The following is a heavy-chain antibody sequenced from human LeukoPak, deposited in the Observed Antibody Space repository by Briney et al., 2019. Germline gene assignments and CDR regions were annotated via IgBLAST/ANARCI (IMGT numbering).Heavy chain of an antibody. D-gene: IGHD2-21*02. CDR2: VYYSGIT. Sequence: PSETLSLTCTVSGGSISSNSYYWGWIRQPPGKGLEWIGSVYYSGITYYNPSLRVTISVDTSKNQFSLKLSSVTAADTAVYYCARGSRLVTGFDPWGQGTLVTVSS. CDR3: ARGSRLVTGFDP. J-gene: IGHJ5*02. V-gene: IGHV4-39*07. CDR1: GGSISSNSYY.